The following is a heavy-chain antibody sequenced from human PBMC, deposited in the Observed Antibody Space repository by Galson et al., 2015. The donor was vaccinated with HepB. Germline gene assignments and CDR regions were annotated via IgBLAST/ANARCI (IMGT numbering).Heavy chain of an antibody. J-gene: IGHJ4*02. D-gene: IGHD3-22*01. CDR1: GGSISSGGYY. Sequence: TLSLTCTVSGGSISSGGYYWSWIRQHPGKGLEWIGYIYYSGSTYYNPSLKSRVTISVDTSKNQFSLRLSSVTAADTAVYYCAREKGYYDSSGYYFDYWGQGTLVTVSS. CDR3: AREKGYYDSSGYYFDY. CDR2: IYYSGST. V-gene: IGHV4-31*03.